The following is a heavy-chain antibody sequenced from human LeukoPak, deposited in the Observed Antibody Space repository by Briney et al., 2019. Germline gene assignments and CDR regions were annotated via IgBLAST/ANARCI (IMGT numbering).Heavy chain of an antibody. J-gene: IGHJ6*02. V-gene: IGHV3-30*18. CDR1: GFTFSSYG. Sequence: TGGSLRLSCAASGFTFSSYGMHWVRQAPGKGLEWVAVISYDGSNKYYADSVKGRFTISRDNSKNTLYLQMNSLRAEDTAVYYCAKDLSMVRGVKAPLYYYYGMDVWGRGTTVTVSS. D-gene: IGHD3-10*01. CDR3: AKDLSMVRGVKAPLYYYYGMDV. CDR2: ISYDGSNK.